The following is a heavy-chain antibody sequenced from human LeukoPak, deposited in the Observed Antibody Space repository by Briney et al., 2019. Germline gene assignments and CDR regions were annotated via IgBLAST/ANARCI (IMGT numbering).Heavy chain of an antibody. CDR3: ARHSTHCSSTSCYFDY. J-gene: IGHJ4*02. D-gene: IGHD2-2*01. CDR2: ISSSGSTI. Sequence: GGSLRLSCAASGFTFSSYEMNWVRQAPGKGLEWVSYISSSGSTIYYGDSVRGRFTISGDNAKNSLYLQMNSLRAEDTAVYYCARHSTHCSSTSCYFDYWGQGTLVTVSS. CDR1: GFTFSSYE. V-gene: IGHV3-48*03.